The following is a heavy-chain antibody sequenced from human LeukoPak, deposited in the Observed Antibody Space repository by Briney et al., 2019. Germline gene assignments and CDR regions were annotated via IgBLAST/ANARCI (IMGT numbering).Heavy chain of an antibody. J-gene: IGHJ4*02. CDR1: VLTFSSYA. V-gene: IGHV3-23*01. CDR3: AKGAGATYLDY. Sequence: GGSLRLSCAASVLTFSSYAMSWVRQAPGKGLEWVSSISVSGGSTYYADSVKGRFTISRDNSKNTLYLQMNSLRAEDTAVYYCAKGAGATYLDYWGQGTLVTVSS. CDR2: ISVSGGST. D-gene: IGHD1-26*01.